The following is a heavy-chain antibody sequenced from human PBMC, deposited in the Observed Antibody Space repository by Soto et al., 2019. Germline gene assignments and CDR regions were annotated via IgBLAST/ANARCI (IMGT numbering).Heavy chain of an antibody. Sequence: SETLSLTCTVSGGSINSYYWSWIRQPPGKGLEWIGYIYYSGSTNYNPSLKSRVTISVDTSKNQFSLKLSSVTAADTAVYYCERDLNTFSRVYGLDYWGQGTLVTVSS. CDR3: ERDLNTFSRVYGLDY. J-gene: IGHJ4*02. CDR2: IYYSGST. V-gene: IGHV4-59*01. CDR1: GGSINSYY. D-gene: IGHD4-17*01.